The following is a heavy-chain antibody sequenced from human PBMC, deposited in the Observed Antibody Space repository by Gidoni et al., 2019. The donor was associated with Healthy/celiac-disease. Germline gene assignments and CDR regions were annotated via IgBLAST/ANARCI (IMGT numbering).Heavy chain of an antibody. CDR2: ISGSGGST. D-gene: IGHD6-19*01. V-gene: IGHV3-23*01. CDR3: AKDAPEQWLVHGYFDY. Sequence: EVQLLESGGGLVQPGGSLRLSCAASGFTFSRYAMSWVRQAPGKGLGWVSAISGSGGSTYYADSVKGRFTISRDNSKNTLYLQMNSLRAEDTAVYYCAKDAPEQWLVHGYFDYWGQGTLVTVSS. J-gene: IGHJ4*02. CDR1: GFTFSRYA.